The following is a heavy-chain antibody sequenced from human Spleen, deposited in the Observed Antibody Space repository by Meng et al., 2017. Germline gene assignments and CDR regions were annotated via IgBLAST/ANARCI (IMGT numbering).Heavy chain of an antibody. CDR3: ARAMYYYDSSGYYYRILDY. J-gene: IGHJ4*02. CDR2: IHTGNGDT. CDR1: GYSFSTYA. V-gene: IGHV1-3*04. Sequence: QVQLVQSGAEVKKPGASVKVSCKASGYSFSTYAVQWVRQAPGQGLEWVGWIHTGNGDTKYSQNFQDRVTITRDTSATTAYMELSSLRSEDTAVYYCARAMYYYDSSGYYYRILDYWGQGTLVTVSS. D-gene: IGHD3-22*01.